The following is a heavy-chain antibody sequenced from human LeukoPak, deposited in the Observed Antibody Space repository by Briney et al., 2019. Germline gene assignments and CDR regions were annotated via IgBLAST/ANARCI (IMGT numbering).Heavy chain of an antibody. CDR1: GFTFSSYS. CDR3: ARDSDSSGYYPFQH. D-gene: IGHD3-22*01. J-gene: IGHJ1*01. CDR2: ISSSSSYI. V-gene: IGHV3-21*01. Sequence: PGGSLRLSCAASGFTFSSYSMNWVRQAPGKGLEWVSSISSSSSYIYYADSVKGRFTISRDNAKNSLYLQMNSLRAEDTAVYYCARDSDSSGYYPFQHWGQGTLVTVSS.